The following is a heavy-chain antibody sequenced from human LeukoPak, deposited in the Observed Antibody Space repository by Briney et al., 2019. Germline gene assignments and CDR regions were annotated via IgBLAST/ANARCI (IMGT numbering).Heavy chain of an antibody. CDR2: ISGDGGPT. D-gene: IGHD6-19*01. Sequence: GGSLRLSCAASGFTFDDYAMHWVRQAPGKGLEWVSLISGDGGPTYYADSVRGRFTLSRDKSKNTLYLQMNSLRAEDTAVYYCAKDARRSSGWWFFDHWGQGTLVTVSS. J-gene: IGHJ4*02. CDR3: AKDARRSSGWWFFDH. V-gene: IGHV3-43*02. CDR1: GFTFDDYA.